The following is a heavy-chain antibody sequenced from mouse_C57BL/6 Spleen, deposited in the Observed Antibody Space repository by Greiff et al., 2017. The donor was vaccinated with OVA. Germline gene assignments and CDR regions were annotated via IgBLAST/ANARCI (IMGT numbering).Heavy chain of an antibody. CDR2: IDPETGGT. CDR3: TRIHYYYSSYDAMDY. J-gene: IGHJ4*01. V-gene: IGHV1-15*01. Sequence: VQLQQSGAELVRPGASVTLSCKASGYTFTDYEMHWVKQTPVHGLEWIGAIDPETGGTAYNQKFKGKAILTADKSSSTAYMELRSLTSEDSSVYYCTRIHYYYSSYDAMDYWGQGTSVTVSS. CDR1: GYTFTDYE. D-gene: IGHD1-1*01.